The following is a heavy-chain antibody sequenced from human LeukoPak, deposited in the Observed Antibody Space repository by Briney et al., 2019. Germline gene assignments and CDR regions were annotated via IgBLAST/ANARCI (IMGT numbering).Heavy chain of an antibody. V-gene: IGHV4-30-4*08. CDR2: IYYSGST. D-gene: IGHD2-15*01. J-gene: IGHJ5*02. CDR3: ARLNCSGGSCYSVDH. Sequence: SETLSLTCTVSGGSISSGAYYWSWIRQHPGKGLKWIGYIYYSGSTYYNPSLKSRVTISIDTYKNQFSLKLSSVTAADTAVYYCARLNCSGGSCYSVDHWGQGTLVTVSS. CDR1: GGSISSGAYY.